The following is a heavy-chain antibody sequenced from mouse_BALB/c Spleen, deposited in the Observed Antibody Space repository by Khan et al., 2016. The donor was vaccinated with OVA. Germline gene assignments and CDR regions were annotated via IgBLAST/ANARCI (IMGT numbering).Heavy chain of an antibody. Sequence: EVQLQESGAELVKPGASVKLSCTASGFNIKDTYMHWVKQRPEQGLEWIGRIDPANGNTKYDPKFQGKATITADTSSNTAYLQLSSLTSEDTAVYYCAGITPRAMDYWGQGPSVTVSS. CDR3: AGITPRAMDY. J-gene: IGHJ4*01. CDR2: IDPANGNT. V-gene: IGHV14-3*02. D-gene: IGHD1-1*01. CDR1: GFNIKDTY.